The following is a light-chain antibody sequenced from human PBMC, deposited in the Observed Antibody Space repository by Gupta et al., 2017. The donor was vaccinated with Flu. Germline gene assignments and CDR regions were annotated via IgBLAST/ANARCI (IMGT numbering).Light chain of an antibody. Sequence: EIVMTQSPATLSVSPGERASLSCRASQSVSSSVAWYQQRPGQAPRLLIYAVSTRATGVPARSSGSRYGTEFTLTISIRQSEDFAIYYCQHYDNWPPWTFGQGTKVEI. CDR1: QSVSSS. CDR2: AVS. J-gene: IGKJ1*01. CDR3: QHYDNWPPWT. V-gene: IGKV3-15*01.